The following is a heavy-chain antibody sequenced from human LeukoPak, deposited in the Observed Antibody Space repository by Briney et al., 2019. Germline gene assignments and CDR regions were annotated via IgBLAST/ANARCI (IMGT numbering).Heavy chain of an antibody. D-gene: IGHD3-10*01. V-gene: IGHV4-59*01. J-gene: IGHJ4*02. CDR2: IYYSGST. CDR1: GGSISSYY. CDR3: ARGGSGTYLSHLRFDY. Sequence: SETLSLTCTVSGGSISSYYRSWIRQPPGKGLEWVGYIYYSGSTNYNPSLKSRVTISVDTSTNQISLKLSSVTAADTAVYYCARGGSGTYLSHLRFDYWGQGTLVTVSS.